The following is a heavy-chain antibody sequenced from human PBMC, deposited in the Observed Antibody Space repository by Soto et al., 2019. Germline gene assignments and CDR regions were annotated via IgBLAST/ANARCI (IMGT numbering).Heavy chain of an antibody. Sequence: PSETLPLTCTLSGGSFSPNYWSLLRQPPGKGLEWVGYIYYGGTTSYNPSLKSRVTISLETSKRQFSLRLSSVTAADTAVYYCARLQMIAFGGHVYRSFDIWGQGTLVTVSS. CDR1: GGSFSPNY. J-gene: IGHJ3*02. CDR3: ARLQMIAFGGHVYRSFDI. D-gene: IGHD3-16*01. CDR2: IYYGGTT. V-gene: IGHV4-59*08.